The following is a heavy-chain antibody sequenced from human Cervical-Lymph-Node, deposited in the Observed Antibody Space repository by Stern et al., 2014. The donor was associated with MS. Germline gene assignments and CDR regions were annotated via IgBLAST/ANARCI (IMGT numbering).Heavy chain of an antibody. Sequence: QVQLQESGPGLVKPSETLSLTCTVSGGSISSYYWSWIRQPPGKGLAWIGYIYYSGSTNYNPSLKSRVTISVDTSKNQFSLKLSSVTAADTAVYYCARGYGGNPIDYWGQGTLVTVSS. CDR2: IYYSGST. V-gene: IGHV4-59*01. D-gene: IGHD4-23*01. CDR1: GGSISSYY. J-gene: IGHJ4*02. CDR3: ARGYGGNPIDY.